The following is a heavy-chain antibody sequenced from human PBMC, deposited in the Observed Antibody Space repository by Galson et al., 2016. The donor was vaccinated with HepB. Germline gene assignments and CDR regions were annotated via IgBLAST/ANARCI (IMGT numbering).Heavy chain of an antibody. V-gene: IGHV6-1*01. CDR3: SRGAYSSFDI. Sequence: CAISGDSVSNKHVAWNWIRQSPSRGLEWLGRTYSGSNQYAAPMRGRIAINSDTSTNQFSLQLSSVTPEDTGLYYCSRGAYSSFDIWGQGTIVTVSS. CDR2: TYSGSN. CDR1: GDSVSNKHVA. D-gene: IGHD2-15*01. J-gene: IGHJ3*02.